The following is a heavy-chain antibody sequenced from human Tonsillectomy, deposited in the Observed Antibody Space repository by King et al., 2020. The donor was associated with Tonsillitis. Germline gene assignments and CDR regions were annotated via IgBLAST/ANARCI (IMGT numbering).Heavy chain of an antibody. CDR1: GFTFQTFW. V-gene: IGHV3-7*01. CDR2: MSPDGSYR. CDR3: ERDSGYSRLDC. J-gene: IGHJ4*02. Sequence: VQLVQSGGGLVQTGESLRLSCAASGFTFQTFWKTWIRQAPGKGLEGVAGMSPDGSYRQYVDGRLTISRDNAQNSLYLQINSLIAADTAMYFCERDSGYSRLDCWGQGTLITVSS. D-gene: IGHD5-18*01.